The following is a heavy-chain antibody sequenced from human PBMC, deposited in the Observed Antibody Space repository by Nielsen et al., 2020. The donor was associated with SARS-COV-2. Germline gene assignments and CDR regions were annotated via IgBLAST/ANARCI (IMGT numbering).Heavy chain of an antibody. Sequence: WVRQAPGQGLEWMGWMNPNSGNTGYAQKFQGRVTMTRNTSISIAYMELSSLRSEDTAVYYCARDHCSSTSCLYYYYGMDVWGQGTTVTVSS. CDR2: MNPNSGNT. V-gene: IGHV1-8*01. CDR3: ARDHCSSTSCLYYYYGMDV. D-gene: IGHD2-2*01. J-gene: IGHJ6*02.